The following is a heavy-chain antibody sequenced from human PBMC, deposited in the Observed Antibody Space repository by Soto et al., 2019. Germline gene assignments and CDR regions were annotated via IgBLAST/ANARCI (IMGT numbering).Heavy chain of an antibody. Sequence: ASVKVSCKASGYTFTSYAMHWVRQAPGQRLEWMGWVNAGNGNTKYSQKFQGRVTITRDTSASTAYMELSSLRSEDTAVYYCARVYSSSPFDYWGQGTLVTVSS. D-gene: IGHD6-13*01. CDR2: VNAGNGNT. CDR1: GYTFTSYA. J-gene: IGHJ4*02. CDR3: ARVYSSSPFDY. V-gene: IGHV1-3*01.